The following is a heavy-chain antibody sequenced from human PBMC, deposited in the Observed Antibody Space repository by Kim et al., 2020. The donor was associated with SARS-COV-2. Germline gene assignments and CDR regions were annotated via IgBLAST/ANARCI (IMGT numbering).Heavy chain of an antibody. D-gene: IGHD6-13*01. CDR2: ISSSSSYI. CDR1: GFTFSSYS. Sequence: GGSLRLSCAASGFTFSSYSMNWVRQAPGKGLEWVSSISSSSSYIYYADSVKGRFTISRDNAKNSLYLQMNSLRAEDTAVYYCARDGRAAAGSTFDYWGQGTLVTVSS. J-gene: IGHJ4*02. V-gene: IGHV3-21*01. CDR3: ARDGRAAAGSTFDY.